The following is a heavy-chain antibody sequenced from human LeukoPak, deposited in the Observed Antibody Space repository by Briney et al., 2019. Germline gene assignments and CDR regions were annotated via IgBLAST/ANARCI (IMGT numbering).Heavy chain of an antibody. J-gene: IGHJ5*02. Sequence: SETLSLTCTVSGGSISSGGYYWSWIRQHPGKGLEWIGYIYYSGSTYYIPSLKSRVTISVDTSKNQFSLKLSSVTAADTAVYYCARTVTTFGWFDPWGQGTLVTVSS. CDR2: IYYSGST. V-gene: IGHV4-31*03. CDR1: GGSISSGGYY. CDR3: ARTVTTFGWFDP. D-gene: IGHD4-17*01.